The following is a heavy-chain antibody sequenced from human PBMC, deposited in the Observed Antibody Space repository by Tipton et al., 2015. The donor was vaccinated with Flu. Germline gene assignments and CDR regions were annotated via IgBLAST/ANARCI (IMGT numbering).Heavy chain of an antibody. CDR3: ARAIGAAGAY. Sequence: SLRLSCAGSGFTFSRHWMHWVRQAPGKGLEWVANINLDGSDKYYVDSVKGRFTISKDNAKNSLYLQMNSLRAEDTALYYCARAIGAAGAYWGQGALVTVSS. CDR2: INLDGSDK. V-gene: IGHV3-7*01. D-gene: IGHD6-13*01. CDR1: GFTFSRHW. J-gene: IGHJ4*02.